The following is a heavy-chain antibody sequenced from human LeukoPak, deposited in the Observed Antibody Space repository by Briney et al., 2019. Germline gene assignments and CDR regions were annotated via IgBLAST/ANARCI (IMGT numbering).Heavy chain of an antibody. D-gene: IGHD6-13*01. J-gene: IGHJ4*02. CDR2: ISAYNGNT. V-gene: IGHV1-18*04. CDR1: GYTFTSYG. Sequence: ASVKVSCKAPGYTFTSYGISWVRQAPGQGLEWIGWISAYNGNTNYAQKLQGRVTMTTDTSTTTAYMELRSLRSDDTAVYYCARGNSSSWYFPDPFDYWGQGTLVTVSS. CDR3: ARGNSSSWYFPDPFDY.